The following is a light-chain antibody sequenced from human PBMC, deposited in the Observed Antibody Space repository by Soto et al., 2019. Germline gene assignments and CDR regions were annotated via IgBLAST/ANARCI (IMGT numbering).Light chain of an antibody. V-gene: IGKV1-5*01. CDR2: DAS. CDR3: QQYNSYWT. Sequence: DIQMTQSPSTLSASVGDSVTITCRASQSVSGWLAWYQQKPGKAPKLLIYDASSLQSGVPLRFSGSGSGTEFTLTISSLQPDDFATYYCQQYNSYWTFGQGTKVVLK. J-gene: IGKJ1*01. CDR1: QSVSGW.